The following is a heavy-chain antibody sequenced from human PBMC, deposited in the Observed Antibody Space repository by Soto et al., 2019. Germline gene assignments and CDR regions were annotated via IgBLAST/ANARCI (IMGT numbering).Heavy chain of an antibody. Sequence: QVQLVQSGAEVKKPGSSVKVSCKASGGTFSSYAISWVRQAPGQGLEWMGGIIPIFGTANYAQKFQGRVTISADESTSTAYMELSSLRSEDTAVYYCATTPGYSYGIVVGYFDYWRQGSLVTVSS. CDR1: GGTFSSYA. J-gene: IGHJ4*02. D-gene: IGHD5-18*01. CDR3: ATTPGYSYGIVVGYFDY. CDR2: IIPIFGTA. V-gene: IGHV1-69*01.